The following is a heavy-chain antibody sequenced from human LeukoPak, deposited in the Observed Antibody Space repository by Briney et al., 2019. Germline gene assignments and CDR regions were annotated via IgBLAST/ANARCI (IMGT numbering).Heavy chain of an antibody. D-gene: IGHD4-17*01. J-gene: IGHJ4*02. CDR1: GFTFSSYA. Sequence: GGSLRLSCAASGFTFSSYAMHWVRQAPGKGLEWVAVISYDGGNKYYADSVKGRFTISRDNSKNTLYLQMNSLRAEDTAVHYCAKFSTVTADFDYWGQGTLVTVSS. V-gene: IGHV3-30*18. CDR2: ISYDGGNK. CDR3: AKFSTVTADFDY.